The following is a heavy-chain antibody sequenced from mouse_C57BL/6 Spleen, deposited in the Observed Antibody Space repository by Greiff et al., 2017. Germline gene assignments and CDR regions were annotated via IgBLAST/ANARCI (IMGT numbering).Heavy chain of an antibody. CDR1: GYSFTGYY. J-gene: IGHJ2*01. V-gene: IGHV1-42*01. CDR2: INPSTGGT. D-gene: IGHD1-1*01. CDR3: ARSGYYYGSSSYYCDY. Sequence: VKLMESGPELVKPGASVKISCKASGYSFTGYYMNWVKQSPEKSLEWIGEINPSTGGTTYNQKFKAKATLTVDKSSSTAYMQLKSLTSEDSAVYYRARSGYYYGSSSYYCDYWGQGTTLTVSS.